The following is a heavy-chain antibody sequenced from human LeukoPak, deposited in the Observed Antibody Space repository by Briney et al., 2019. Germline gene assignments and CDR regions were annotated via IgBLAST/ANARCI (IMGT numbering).Heavy chain of an antibody. CDR2: IRYDGSYK. D-gene: IGHD6-19*01. CDR3: AREDIAVAGTYFDP. CDR1: GFTFSSYG. V-gene: IGHV3-30*02. J-gene: IGHJ5*02. Sequence: HPGGSLRLSCAASGFTFSSYGMHWVRQAPGKGLEWVAFIRYDGSYKYYADSVKGRFTISRDNSKNTLYLQMNSLRAEDTAVYYCAREDIAVAGTYFDPWGQGTLVTVSS.